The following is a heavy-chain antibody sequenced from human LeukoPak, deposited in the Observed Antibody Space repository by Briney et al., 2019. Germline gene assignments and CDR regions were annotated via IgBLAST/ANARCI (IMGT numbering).Heavy chain of an antibody. D-gene: IGHD3-16*01. Sequence: GGSLRLSCAASGFTFSSYWMHWVRQAPGKGLVWVSRINTDGSSTSYADSVKGRFTISRDNAKNTLYLQMNSLRAEDTAVYYCARPFGAGRSGDYYYMDVWGKGTTVTVSS. CDR3: ARPFGAGRSGDYYYMDV. CDR1: GFTFSSYW. J-gene: IGHJ6*03. V-gene: IGHV3-74*01. CDR2: INTDGSST.